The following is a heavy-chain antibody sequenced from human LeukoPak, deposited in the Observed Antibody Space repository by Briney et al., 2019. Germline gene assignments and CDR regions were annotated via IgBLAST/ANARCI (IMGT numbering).Heavy chain of an antibody. CDR3: ARHSEGPVNDAFDI. CDR1: GFSFSEYY. D-gene: IGHD2-2*01. Sequence: GGSLRLSCAASGFSFSEYYMTWIRQAPGKGLEXXXNLSSSGRYTNYADSVRGRFTISRDNAKKSLYLQMNSLRAEDTAVYYCARHSEGPVNDAFDIWGQGTKVTVSS. J-gene: IGHJ3*02. V-gene: IGHV3-11*03. CDR2: LSSSGRYT.